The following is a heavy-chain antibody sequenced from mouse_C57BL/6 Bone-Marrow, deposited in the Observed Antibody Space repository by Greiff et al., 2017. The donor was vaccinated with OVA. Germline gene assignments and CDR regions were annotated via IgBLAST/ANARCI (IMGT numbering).Heavy chain of an antibody. V-gene: IGHV1-62-2*01. D-gene: IGHD1-1*02. CDR2: FYPGSGSI. CDR1: GYTFTSYW. J-gene: IGHJ3*01. Sequence: VQLQQPGAELVMPGASVKLSCKASGYTFTSYWMHWVKQRSGQGLEWIGWFYPGSGSIKYNEKFKDKATLTADKSSSTVYMELSRLTSEDSAVYFCARHEVRALWAWFAYWGQGTLVTVSA. CDR3: ARHEVRALWAWFAY.